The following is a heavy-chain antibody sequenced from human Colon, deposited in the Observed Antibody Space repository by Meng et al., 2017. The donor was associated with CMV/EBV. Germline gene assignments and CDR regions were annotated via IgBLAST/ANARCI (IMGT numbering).Heavy chain of an antibody. CDR3: IRENWYYDY. Sequence: LLEQSGAEGKKPASAVTVSCNASGYTFTPYYIHCVRQAPGRGLEWVGCMLPKTGALDYAQKFRGRTTLTTDTSITTAYMELSGLTSDDTAVYYCIRENWYYDYWGLGTLVTVSS. V-gene: IGHV1-2*02. CDR2: MLPKTGAL. D-gene: IGHD1-1*01. J-gene: IGHJ4*02. CDR1: GYTFTPYY.